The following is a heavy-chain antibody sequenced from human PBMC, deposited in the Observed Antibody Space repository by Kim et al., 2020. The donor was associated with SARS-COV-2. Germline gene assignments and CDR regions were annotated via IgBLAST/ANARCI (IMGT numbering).Heavy chain of an antibody. CDR2: LHSSGNT. J-gene: IGHJ3*02. Sequence: SETLSLTCTVSGASVTSYYWSWIRQSAGKGLEYIGRLHSSGNTYYNPSLKSRVTMSMDRSKNQFSLNMTSVTAADTAMYYCMKGALHEEDSFDIWGQGTMVTVSS. V-gene: IGHV4-4*07. CDR3: MKGALHEEDSFDI. D-gene: IGHD3-10*01. CDR1: GASVTSYY.